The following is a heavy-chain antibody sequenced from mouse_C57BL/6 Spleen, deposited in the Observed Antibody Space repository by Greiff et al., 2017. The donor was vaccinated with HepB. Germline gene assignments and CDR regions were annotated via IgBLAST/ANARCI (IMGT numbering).Heavy chain of an antibody. CDR2: IDPSDSYT. CDR1: GYTFTSYW. J-gene: IGHJ1*03. V-gene: IGHV1-50*01. D-gene: IGHD1-1*01. Sequence: QVQLQQPGAELVKPGASVKLSCKASGYTFTSYWMQWVKQRPGQGLEWIGEIDPSDSYTNYNQKFKGKATLTVDTSSSTAYMQLSSLTSEDSAVYYCARRTTVVFYWYFDVWGTGTTVTVSS. CDR3: ARRTTVVFYWYFDV.